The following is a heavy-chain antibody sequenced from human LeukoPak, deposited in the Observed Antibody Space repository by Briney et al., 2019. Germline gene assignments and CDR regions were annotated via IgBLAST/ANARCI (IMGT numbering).Heavy chain of an antibody. CDR2: GHYSGST. Sequence: PSETLSLTCSVSGGSIRSSSYYWAWIRQPPGKGLQWIATGHYSGSTFYNPSLKSRVRLSMDTSKNHFSLQVTSVTAADTAMYYCARGQGAFGGYEWANWFDPWGQGTLVTVSS. CDR1: GGSIRSSSYY. V-gene: IGHV4-39*02. CDR3: ARGQGAFGGYEWANWFDP. D-gene: IGHD5-12*01. J-gene: IGHJ5*02.